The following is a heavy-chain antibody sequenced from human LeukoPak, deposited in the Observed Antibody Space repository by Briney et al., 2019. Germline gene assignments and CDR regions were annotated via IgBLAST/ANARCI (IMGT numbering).Heavy chain of an antibody. CDR1: GFTFSTYW. Sequence: GGSLRLSCAASGFTFSTYWMNWVRQAPGKGLEWGANINQYGNEKDYVDSVKGRITISRNNAKNPLYLQLNSLSAEDTAVYYCARDRGQQLVRAYYFDYWGQGTLVIVSS. V-gene: IGHV3-7*01. CDR3: ARDRGQQLVRAYYFDY. D-gene: IGHD6-13*01. J-gene: IGHJ4*02. CDR2: INQYGNEK.